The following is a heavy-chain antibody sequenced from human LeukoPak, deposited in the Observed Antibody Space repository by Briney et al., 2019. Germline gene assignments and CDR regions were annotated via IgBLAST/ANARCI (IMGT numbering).Heavy chain of an antibody. Sequence: GGSLRLFWAASGFSFSSYWMHWVRQAPGKVLVWVARISPVGSSALSADSVRGRFTISRDNADNTLYLQLNSLRAEDTAVYYCARVSFCPRCHFDYWGQGTLVTVSS. V-gene: IGHV3-74*03. J-gene: IGHJ4*02. CDR2: ISPVGSSA. D-gene: IGHD2/OR15-2a*01. CDR3: ARVSFCPRCHFDY. CDR1: GFSFSSYW.